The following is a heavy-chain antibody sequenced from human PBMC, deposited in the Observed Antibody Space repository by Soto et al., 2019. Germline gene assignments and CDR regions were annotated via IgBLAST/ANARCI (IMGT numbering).Heavy chain of an antibody. Sequence: SESLSLTCPFPGYSIYASYANWAWIRQPPGKGLEWIGTFYYSGTTSQNPPLRSRITISGDTSRNQFSLNLRSVTAADSGVYYCAKLVRDDVRRSDLDHWGQGTLVTVSS. CDR3: AKLVRDDVRRSDLDH. V-gene: IGHV4-39*01. CDR1: GYSIYASYAN. CDR2: FYYSGTT. J-gene: IGHJ4*02. D-gene: IGHD3-10*02.